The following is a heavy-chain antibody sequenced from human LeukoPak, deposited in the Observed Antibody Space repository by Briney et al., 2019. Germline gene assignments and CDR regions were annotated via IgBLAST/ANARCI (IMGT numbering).Heavy chain of an antibody. Sequence: PSETLSLTCTVSGGSISSSSYYWGWIRQPPGKGLEWIGTIYYSGSTYYNPSFKSRVTISVDTSKNQFSLKLSSVTAADTAVYYCARLVVETSIDDYWGQGTLVTVSS. J-gene: IGHJ4*02. CDR2: IYYSGST. V-gene: IGHV4-39*01. CDR1: GGSISSSSYY. D-gene: IGHD2-2*01. CDR3: ARLVVETSIDDY.